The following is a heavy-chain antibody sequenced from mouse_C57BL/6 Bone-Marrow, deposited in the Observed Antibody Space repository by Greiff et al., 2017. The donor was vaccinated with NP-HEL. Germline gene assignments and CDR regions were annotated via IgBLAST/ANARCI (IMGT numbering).Heavy chain of an antibody. CDR2: IHPNSGST. V-gene: IGHV1-64*01. J-gene: IGHJ2*01. D-gene: IGHD2-14*01. CDR1: GYTFTSYW. Sequence: QVQLQQPGAELVKPGASVKLSCKASGYTFTSYWLHWVKQRPGKGLEWIGMIHPNSGSTNYNEKFKSKATLTVDKSSSTAYMQLSSLTSEDSAVYYCARRYYYFDYWCQGTTLTVSS. CDR3: ARRYYYFDY.